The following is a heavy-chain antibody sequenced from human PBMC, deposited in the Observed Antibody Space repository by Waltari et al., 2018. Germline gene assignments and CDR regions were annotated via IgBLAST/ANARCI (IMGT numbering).Heavy chain of an antibody. D-gene: IGHD2-8*01. Sequence: QVQLQESGPGLVKPSQTLSLTCTVSGGSISSGSYYWIWIRPPAGKGLEWMGRIYTSGSTNYNPSLKSRVTISVDTSKNQFSLKLSSVTAADTAVYYCARKIVLMVYVRGFDYWGQGTLVTVSS. CDR1: GGSISSGSYY. J-gene: IGHJ4*02. CDR3: ARKIVLMVYVRGFDY. CDR2: IYTSGST. V-gene: IGHV4-61*02.